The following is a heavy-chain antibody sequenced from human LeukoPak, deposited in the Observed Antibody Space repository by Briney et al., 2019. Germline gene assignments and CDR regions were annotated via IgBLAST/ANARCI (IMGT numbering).Heavy chain of an antibody. J-gene: IGHJ6*02. V-gene: IGHV4-39*01. CDR3: ARQSNVDTAMITYYYYGMDV. Sequence: SETLSLTCTVSGGSISSSSYYWGWIRQPPGKGLEWIGSIYYSGSTYYNPSLKSRVTISVDTFKNQLSLKLSSVTAADTAVYYCARQSNVDTAMITYYYYGMDVWGQGTTVTVSS. CDR1: GGSISSSSYY. D-gene: IGHD5-18*01. CDR2: IYYSGST.